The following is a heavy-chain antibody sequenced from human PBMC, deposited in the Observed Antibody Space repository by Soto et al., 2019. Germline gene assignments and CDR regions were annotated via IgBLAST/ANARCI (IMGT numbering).Heavy chain of an antibody. D-gene: IGHD2-15*01. Sequence: QVQLQESGPGLVKPSQTLSLTCTVSGGSISSGGYYWSWIRQHPGKGLEWIGYIYYSGSTYYNPSLKGRVTLSVDPSKNHFTLKLSFVRDADTAVYYCSRANFPFEGNGICGSCRSERPGFDYWGQGTLVTVSS. V-gene: IGHV4-31*03. CDR3: SRANFPFEGNGICGSCRSERPGFDY. J-gene: IGHJ4*02. CDR1: GGSISSGGYY. CDR2: IYYSGST.